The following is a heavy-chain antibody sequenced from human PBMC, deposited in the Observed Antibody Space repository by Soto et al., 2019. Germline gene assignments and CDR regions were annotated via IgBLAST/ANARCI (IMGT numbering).Heavy chain of an antibody. D-gene: IGHD6-13*01. J-gene: IGHJ5*02. CDR3: ARGYGWFDP. V-gene: IGHV3-33*01. CDR2: LGYDGSNK. Sequence: QVQLVESGGGVVQPGRSLRLSCAASGFTFSSYGMHWVRQAPGKGLEWVAVLGYDGSNKYYADSVKGRFTISRDNSKNTLYLQMNSLRAEDTAVYYCARGYGWFDPWGQGTLVTVSS. CDR1: GFTFSSYG.